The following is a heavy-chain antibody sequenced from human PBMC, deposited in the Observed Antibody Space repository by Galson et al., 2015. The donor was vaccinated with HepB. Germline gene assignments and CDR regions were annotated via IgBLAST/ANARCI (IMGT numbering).Heavy chain of an antibody. V-gene: IGHV4-39*07. CDR3: ARSSYYYDSSGYPVAFDI. J-gene: IGHJ3*02. CDR2: IYYSGST. Sequence: ETLSLTCTVSGGSISSSSYYWGWIRQPPGKGLEWIGSIYYSGSTYYNPSLKSRVTISVDTSKNQFSLKLSSVTAADTAVYYCARSSYYYDSSGYPVAFDIWGQGTMVTVSS. D-gene: IGHD3-22*01. CDR1: GGSISSSSYY.